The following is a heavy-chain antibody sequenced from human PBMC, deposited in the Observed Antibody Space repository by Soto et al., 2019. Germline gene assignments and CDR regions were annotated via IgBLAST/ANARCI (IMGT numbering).Heavy chain of an antibody. CDR3: AITDNVGDYPY. Sequence: SETLSLTCAVSGGSIISNYWWSWIRQSPGGWLVWIGSIYHSGTTYYNPSRESRVISSVDTSESRFALRLTSVTAADSAVYSCAITDNVGDYPYCGQGTLVTVSS. CDR2: IYHSGTT. D-gene: IGHD2-15*01. J-gene: IGHJ4*02. CDR1: GGSIISNYW. V-gene: IGHV4-38-2*01.